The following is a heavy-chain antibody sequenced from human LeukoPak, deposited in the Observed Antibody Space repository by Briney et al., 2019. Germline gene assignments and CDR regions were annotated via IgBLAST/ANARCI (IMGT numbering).Heavy chain of an antibody. CDR3: AREGIQYQKLYYYYYMDV. CDR1: GGSISSYY. Sequence: SETLSLTCTVSGGSISSYYWSWIRQPPGKGLEWIGYIYYSGSTNYNPSLKSRVTISVDTSKNQFSLKLSSVTAADTAVYYCAREGIQYQKLYYYYYMDVWGKGTTVTISS. V-gene: IGHV4-59*01. D-gene: IGHD2-2*01. J-gene: IGHJ6*03. CDR2: IYYSGST.